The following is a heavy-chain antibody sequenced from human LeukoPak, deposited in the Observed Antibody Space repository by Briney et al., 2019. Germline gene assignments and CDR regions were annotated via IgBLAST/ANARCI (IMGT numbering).Heavy chain of an antibody. Sequence: SETLSLTCAVYGGSFSGYYWSWIRQPPGKGLAWIGEINHSGSTNHNPSLKSGVTISVDTSKNQFSLKLSSVTAADTAVYYCARQGPHRGTSKLPSLKNWYFDLWGRGTLVTVSS. CDR1: GGSFSGYY. J-gene: IGHJ2*01. CDR3: ARQGPHRGTSKLPSLKNWYFDL. CDR2: INHSGST. V-gene: IGHV4-34*01. D-gene: IGHD2-2*01.